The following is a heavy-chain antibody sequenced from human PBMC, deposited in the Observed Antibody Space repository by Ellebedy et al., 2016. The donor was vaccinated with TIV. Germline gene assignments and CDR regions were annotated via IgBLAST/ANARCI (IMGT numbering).Heavy chain of an antibody. J-gene: IGHJ4*02. Sequence: GGSLRLSXAASGFRFDDYAMHWVRLVPGKGLEWVSTIGWNGGHIDYAGSVRGRFTISRDNAKNSLYLQINSLRADDTALYYCAKDGTTMTRGLEDWGQGTLVTVSS. CDR3: AKDGTTMTRGLED. CDR1: GFRFDDYA. CDR2: IGWNGGHI. D-gene: IGHD4-11*01. V-gene: IGHV3-9*01.